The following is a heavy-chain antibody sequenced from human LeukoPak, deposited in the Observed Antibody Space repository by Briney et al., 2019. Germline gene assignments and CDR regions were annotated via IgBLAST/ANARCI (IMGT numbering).Heavy chain of an antibody. Sequence: GASVKVSCKASGYTFTSYGISWVRQAPGQGLEWMGWISAYNGNTNYAQKLQGGVTMTTDTSTSTAYMELRSLRSDDTAVYYCARFGSVVVPAAMDHYYYYGMDVWGKGTTVTVSS. CDR2: ISAYNGNT. J-gene: IGHJ6*04. CDR3: ARFGSVVVPAAMDHYYYYGMDV. D-gene: IGHD2-2*01. CDR1: GYTFTSYG. V-gene: IGHV1-18*04.